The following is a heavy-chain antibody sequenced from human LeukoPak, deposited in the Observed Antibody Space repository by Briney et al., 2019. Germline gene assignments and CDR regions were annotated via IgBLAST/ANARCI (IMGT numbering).Heavy chain of an antibody. CDR2: IIPIFGTA. D-gene: IGHD3-10*01. V-gene: IGHV1-69*01. CDR1: GGTFSSYA. CDR3: ARSHYYGSGTGGY. Sequence: SVKVSCKASGGTFSSYAISWVRQAPGQGLEWMGGIIPIFGTANYARKFQGRVTITADESTSTAYMELSSLRSEDTAVYYCARSHYYGSGTGGYWGQGTLVTVSS. J-gene: IGHJ4*02.